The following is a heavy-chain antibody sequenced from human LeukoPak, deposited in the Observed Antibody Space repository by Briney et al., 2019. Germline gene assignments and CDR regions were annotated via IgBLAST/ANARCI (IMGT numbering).Heavy chain of an antibody. Sequence: SEALSLTCTVSGGSISSYYWSWIRQPPGKGLEWIGYIYYSGSTNYNPSLKSRVTISVDTSKNQFSLKLSSVTAADTAVYYCARHWPYYCDSSGYSFDIWGQGTMVTVSS. CDR2: IYYSGST. CDR3: ARHWPYYCDSSGYSFDI. V-gene: IGHV4-59*08. CDR1: GGSISSYY. D-gene: IGHD3-22*01. J-gene: IGHJ3*02.